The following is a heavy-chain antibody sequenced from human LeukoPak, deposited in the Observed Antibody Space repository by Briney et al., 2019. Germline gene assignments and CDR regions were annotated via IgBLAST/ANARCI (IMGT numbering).Heavy chain of an antibody. J-gene: IGHJ4*02. D-gene: IGHD5/OR15-5a*01. V-gene: IGHV3-23*01. CDR2: ICGSGGST. CDR1: GFTFSSYA. Sequence: PGGSLRLSCAASGFTFSSYAMSWVRQAPGKGLEWVSAICGSGGSTYYADSVKGRFTISRNNSKNTLYMQMNSLRAEDTAVYYCAKALSLYVDLVSTADYWGQGTLVTVSS. CDR3: AKALSLYVDLVSTADY.